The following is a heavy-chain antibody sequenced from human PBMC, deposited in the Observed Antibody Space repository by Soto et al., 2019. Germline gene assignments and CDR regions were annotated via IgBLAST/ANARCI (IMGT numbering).Heavy chain of an antibody. Sequence: EVQLVESGGDLVQPGGSLRLSCAASGFTFSSHWMHWVRRVPGKGLVWVSHINTDGGITGYADSVKGRFTISRDNAKNTLYLKMTGLRHEDTSVYYCTREAGYCSRTSCYRRAFDSWGQGTMVTVSS. D-gene: IGHD2-2*01. V-gene: IGHV3-74*01. CDR1: GFTFSSHW. J-gene: IGHJ3*02. CDR3: TREAGYCSRTSCYRRAFDS. CDR2: INTDGGIT.